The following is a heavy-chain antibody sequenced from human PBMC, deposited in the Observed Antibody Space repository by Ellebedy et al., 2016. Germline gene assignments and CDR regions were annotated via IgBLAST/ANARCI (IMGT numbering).Heavy chain of an antibody. V-gene: IGHV3-48*04. Sequence: GGSLRLSCAASGFTFSSYSIKWVRQAPGKGLEWVSYISSSSSTIYYADSVKGRFTISRDNAKNSVHLQMSSLKVEDTAVYYGVREAMRGGDFDYWGQGTLVTVSS. CDR3: VREAMRGGDFDY. CDR1: GFTFSSYS. CDR2: ISSSSSTI. D-gene: IGHD2-2*01. J-gene: IGHJ4*02.